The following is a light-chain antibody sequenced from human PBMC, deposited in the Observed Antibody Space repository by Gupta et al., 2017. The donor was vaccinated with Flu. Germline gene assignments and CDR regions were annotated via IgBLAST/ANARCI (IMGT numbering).Light chain of an antibody. Sequence: QSVLTQPPSVSGPPGPRVTISCSGDNSNLGTNYVYWYQHLPGAAPKLFIFRNNQRPSGVPARFSGSKSGTSASLAISGLQSEDEADYFCATWDDSLSGVVFGGGTKLTVL. J-gene: IGLJ2*01. CDR2: RNN. CDR3: ATWDDSLSGVV. V-gene: IGLV1-47*01. CDR1: NSNLGTNY.